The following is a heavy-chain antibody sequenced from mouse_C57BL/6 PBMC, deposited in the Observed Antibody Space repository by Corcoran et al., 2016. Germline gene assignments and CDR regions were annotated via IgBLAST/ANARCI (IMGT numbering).Heavy chain of an antibody. Sequence: QIQLVQSGPELKKPGETVKISCKASGYTFTTYGMSWVKQAPGKGLKWMGWINTYSGVPTYADDFKGRFAFSLETSASTAYLQINNLKNEDTATYFCARDYYGSTFFDNWGQGTTLTVSS. J-gene: IGHJ2*01. CDR3: ARDYYGSTFFDN. D-gene: IGHD1-1*01. CDR1: GYTFTTYG. CDR2: INTYSGVP. V-gene: IGHV9-3*01.